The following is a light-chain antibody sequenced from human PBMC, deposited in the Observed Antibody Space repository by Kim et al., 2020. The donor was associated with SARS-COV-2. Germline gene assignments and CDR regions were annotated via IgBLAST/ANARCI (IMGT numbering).Light chain of an antibody. CDR1: QSVSSN. Sequence: EIVMTQSPATLSVSPGERATLSCRASQSVSSNLAWYQQKPGQTPRLLFNGASTRATGVPARFSGSGSVTEFTLTISSLRSEDFAVYYCQQYSKWPLTFGGGTKVDIK. CDR2: GAS. CDR3: QQYSKWPLT. J-gene: IGKJ4*01. V-gene: IGKV3-15*01.